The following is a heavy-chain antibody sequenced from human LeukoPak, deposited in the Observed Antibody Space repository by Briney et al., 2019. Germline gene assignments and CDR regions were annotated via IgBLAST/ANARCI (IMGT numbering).Heavy chain of an antibody. Sequence: GASVKVSCKASGYTFTSYYMHWVRQAPGQGLEWMGIINPSGGSTSYAQKFQGRVTMTRDTPISTAYMELSRLRSDDTAVYYCARGILAYSSFTIDYWGQGTLVTVSS. V-gene: IGHV1-46*01. CDR2: INPSGGST. CDR1: GYTFTSYY. CDR3: ARGILAYSSFTIDY. D-gene: IGHD6-6*01. J-gene: IGHJ4*02.